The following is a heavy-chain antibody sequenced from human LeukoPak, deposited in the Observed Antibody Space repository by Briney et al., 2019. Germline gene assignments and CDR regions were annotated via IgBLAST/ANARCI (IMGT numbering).Heavy chain of an antibody. Sequence: PGGSLRRSCAASGFTFSTYAMNWVRQAPGKGLEWVAVISDDGRHNYYADSVKGRFTISRDNSKSTLYLQINSLRDDDSAAYFCARVYLERLTAGYFDHWGQGTQVTVSP. D-gene: IGHD2-8*01. CDR2: ISDDGRHN. V-gene: IGHV3-30*04. CDR3: ARVYLERLTAGYFDH. J-gene: IGHJ4*02. CDR1: GFTFSTYA.